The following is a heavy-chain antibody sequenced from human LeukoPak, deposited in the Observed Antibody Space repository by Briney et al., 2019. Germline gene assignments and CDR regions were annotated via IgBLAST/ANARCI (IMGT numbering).Heavy chain of an antibody. Sequence: GGSLRLSCAASGFTFSIYEMNWVRQAPGKGLEWLSYIGSSDSTTHYADSVKGRFTISRDNGKNSLYLQMNSRRVEDTAVYYCARHEGSGSYYKWSSGRRNWFDPLGPGNPGHRLL. CDR1: GFTFSIYE. D-gene: IGHD3-10*01. V-gene: IGHV3-48*03. CDR2: IGSSDSTT. CDR3: ARHEGSGSYYKWSSGRRNWFDP. J-gene: IGHJ5*02.